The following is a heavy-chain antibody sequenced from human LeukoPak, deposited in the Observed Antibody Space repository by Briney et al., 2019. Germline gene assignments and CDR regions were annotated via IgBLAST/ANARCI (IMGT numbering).Heavy chain of an antibody. CDR3: AKTESPAAATSYFDY. CDR1: GFTFSSYA. Sequence: GGSLRLSCAASGFTFSSYAMHWVRQAPGKGLEWEAVISYDGSNKYYADSVKGRFTISRDNSKNTLYLQMNSLRAEDTAVYYCAKTESPAAATSYFDYWGQGTLVTVSS. D-gene: IGHD6-13*01. CDR2: ISYDGSNK. V-gene: IGHV3-30-3*02. J-gene: IGHJ4*02.